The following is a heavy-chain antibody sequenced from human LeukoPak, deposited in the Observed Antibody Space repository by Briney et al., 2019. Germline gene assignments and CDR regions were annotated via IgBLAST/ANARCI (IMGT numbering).Heavy chain of an antibody. D-gene: IGHD6-6*01. CDR2: INTDGSST. CDR3: AREYSSSSTRVFDY. CDR1: GFTFSNYW. V-gene: IGHV3-74*01. J-gene: IGHJ4*02. Sequence: PGGSLRLSCAASGFTFSNYWMHWVRQAPGKGLVWVSRINTDGSSTTYADSVKGRFTTSRDNAKNTLYLQMNSLRAEDTAVYYCAREYSSSSTRVFDYWGQGALVTVSS.